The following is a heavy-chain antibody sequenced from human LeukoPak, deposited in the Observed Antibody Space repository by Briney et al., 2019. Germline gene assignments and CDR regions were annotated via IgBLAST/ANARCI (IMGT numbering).Heavy chain of an antibody. D-gene: IGHD5-12*01. CDR3: ANGKSEDNSGWPRGTF. CDR2: ISYDGSNK. Sequence: GGSLRLSFAASGFTFSSYAMHWVRQAPGKGLEWVAVISYDGSNKSYADSVKGRFTISRDNSKNTVYLQMNSLRAEDAAVYYCANGKSEDNSGWPRGTFWGQGTLVTVSS. V-gene: IGHV3-30-3*01. CDR1: GFTFSSYA. J-gene: IGHJ4*02.